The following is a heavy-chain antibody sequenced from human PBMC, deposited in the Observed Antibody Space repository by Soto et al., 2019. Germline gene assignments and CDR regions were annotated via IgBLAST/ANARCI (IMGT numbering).Heavy chain of an antibody. CDR3: MKAHESGDFLGMSV. CDR1: GGSVSTGMKY. V-gene: IGHV4-61*01. D-gene: IGHD3-10*01. Sequence: SETLSLTCTVSGGSVSTGMKYWGWVRQPPGKALEFIGYMYKTGETLLNSSLKSRVTLSMEPSKNQFSLTLSSVTAADTAVYFCMKAHESGDFLGMSVWGPGTTVTVSS. J-gene: IGHJ6*02. CDR2: MYKTGET.